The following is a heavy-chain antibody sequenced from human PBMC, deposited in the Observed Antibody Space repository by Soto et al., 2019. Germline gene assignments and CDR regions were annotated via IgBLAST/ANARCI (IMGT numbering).Heavy chain of an antibody. CDR1: GDSISSGGHY. D-gene: IGHD3-22*01. Sequence: QVQLQESGPGLVKPSQSLSLTCTVSGDSISSGGHYWSWIRQHPGKGLEWIGNVYYTGTTFSNPSLKSRVAMSVDTSKNQVSLKGSAVTAADTAVYFGARFNVVDTNSDCDYWGPGTLVTVSS. V-gene: IGHV4-31*03. J-gene: IGHJ4*02. CDR3: ARFNVVDTNSDCDY. CDR2: VYYTGTT.